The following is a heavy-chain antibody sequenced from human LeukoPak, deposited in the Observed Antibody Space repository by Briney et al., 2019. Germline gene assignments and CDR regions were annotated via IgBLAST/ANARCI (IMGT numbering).Heavy chain of an antibody. Sequence: SETLSLTCAVSGGSISSSKWWSWVRQPPGKGLEWIGEIYHSGSTNYNPSLKSRVTVPVDKSKNQFSLKLSSVTAADTAVYYCARGQKYRNGYTVTELGSGYFDYWGQGTLVTVSS. CDR3: ARGQKYRNGYTVTELGSGYFDY. V-gene: IGHV4-4*02. CDR2: IYHSGST. D-gene: IGHD5-18*01. J-gene: IGHJ4*02. CDR1: GGSISSSKW.